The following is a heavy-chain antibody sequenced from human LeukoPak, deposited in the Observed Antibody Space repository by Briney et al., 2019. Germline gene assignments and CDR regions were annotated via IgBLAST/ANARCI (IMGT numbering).Heavy chain of an antibody. CDR1: GGSVGSFS. Sequence: SETLSLTCKVSGGSVGSFSWSWIRQSPGKGLEWIGFIYYNGSTSYNPSLMSRVTISVDRSKSQFSLRLSSVTAADTALYYCARAVGYYGSGTSGEEWFDPWGQGTLVTVSS. V-gene: IGHV4-59*08. D-gene: IGHD3-10*01. CDR3: ARAVGYYGSGTSGEEWFDP. J-gene: IGHJ5*02. CDR2: IYYNGST.